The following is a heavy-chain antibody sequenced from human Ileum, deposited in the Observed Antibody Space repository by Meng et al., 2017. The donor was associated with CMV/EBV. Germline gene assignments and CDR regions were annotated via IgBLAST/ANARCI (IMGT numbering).Heavy chain of an antibody. Sequence: TSINISMGWVRQAPGQGREWVDLMDRGVGSTTYEEKFQGLVSMNRDTSTSRVYMELISLRSEDTAIYYCAREGGGGIYRSVDPWGQGTLVTVSS. CDR2: MDRGVGST. CDR1: TSINIS. D-gene: IGHD1-26*01. J-gene: IGHJ5*02. CDR3: AREGGGGIYRSVDP. V-gene: IGHV1-46*01.